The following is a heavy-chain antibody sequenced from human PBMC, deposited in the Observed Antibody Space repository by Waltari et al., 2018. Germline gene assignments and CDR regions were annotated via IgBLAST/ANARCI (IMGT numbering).Heavy chain of an antibody. V-gene: IGHV3-48*03. Sequence: EVQLVESGGGLVQPGGSLRLSCAASGFPFSSYEMNWVRRAPGKGLEWVSYISSSGSTIYYADSVKGRFTISRDNAKNSLYLQMNSLRAEDTAVYYCASPVGELLKPLDYWGQGTLVTVSS. CDR2: ISSSGSTI. CDR3: ASPVGELLKPLDY. J-gene: IGHJ4*02. D-gene: IGHD3-10*01. CDR1: GFPFSSYE.